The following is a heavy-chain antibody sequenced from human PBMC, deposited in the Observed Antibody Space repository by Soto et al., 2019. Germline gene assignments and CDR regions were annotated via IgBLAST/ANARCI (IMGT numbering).Heavy chain of an antibody. Sequence: GASVKVSCKASGYAFNGYGISWVRQAPGQGLEWMGWISAYNGNSNYAQKFQDRVTMTTDSSTTTGYMELRNLISDDTAVYYCARVGGIHYYFYGMDVCGQGTTVTVYS. J-gene: IGHJ6*02. CDR3: ARVGGIHYYFYGMDV. D-gene: IGHD3-16*01. CDR1: GYAFNGYG. V-gene: IGHV1-18*01. CDR2: ISAYNGNS.